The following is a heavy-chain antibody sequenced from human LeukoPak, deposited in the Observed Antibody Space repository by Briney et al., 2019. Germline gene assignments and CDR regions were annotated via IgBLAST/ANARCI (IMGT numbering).Heavy chain of an antibody. V-gene: IGHV4-34*01. D-gene: IGHD6-25*01. Sequence: PSETLSLTCAVYGGSFSGYYWSWIRQPPGKGLEWIGEINHSGSTNYNPSLKSPVTISVDTSKNQFSLKLSSVTAADTAVYYCAVGSGWFDPWGQGTLVTVSS. CDR2: INHSGST. CDR1: GGSFSGYY. CDR3: AVGSGWFDP. J-gene: IGHJ5*02.